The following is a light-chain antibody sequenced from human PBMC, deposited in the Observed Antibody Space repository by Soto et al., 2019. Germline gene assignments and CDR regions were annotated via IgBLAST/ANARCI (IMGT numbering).Light chain of an antibody. V-gene: IGLV1-47*01. J-gene: IGLJ7*01. CDR2: RNN. CDR3: AAWDDSLSVPV. Sequence: QSVLTQPPSASGTPGQRVTISCSGSSSNIGSNYVYWYQQLQGTAPKLLIYRNNQRPSGVPDRFSGSKSGTSASLAISGLRSEDEADYYCAAWDDSLSVPVFGGGTQLTVL. CDR1: SSNIGSNY.